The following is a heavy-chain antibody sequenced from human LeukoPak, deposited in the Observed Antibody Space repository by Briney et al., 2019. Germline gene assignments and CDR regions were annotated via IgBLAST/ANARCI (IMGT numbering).Heavy chain of an antibody. CDR3: ARGLSVLNWNDLSRISGY. CDR1: GYTFTSYA. V-gene: IGHV7-4-1*02. Sequence: ASVKVSCKASGYTFTSYAMNWVRQAPGQGLEWMGWINTNTGNPTYAQGFTGRFVFSLDTSVSTAYLQISSLKAEDTAVYYCARGLSVLNWNDLSRISGYWGQGTLVTVSS. D-gene: IGHD1-1*01. J-gene: IGHJ4*02. CDR2: INTNTGNP.